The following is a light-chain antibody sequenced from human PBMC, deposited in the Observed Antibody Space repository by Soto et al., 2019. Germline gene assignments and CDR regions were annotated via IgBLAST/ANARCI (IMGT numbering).Light chain of an antibody. CDR2: WAS. CDR1: QRILYSSNNKSY. Sequence: DIVMTQSPDSLAVSLGERATIHCKSSQRILYSSNNKSYLAWYQQKPGQPPKLLIYWASTRESGVPDRLSGGGSGTDFTLTISSLQAEDVAIYYCQQYYSTPNTFGQGTKLEIK. V-gene: IGKV4-1*01. CDR3: QQYYSTPNT. J-gene: IGKJ2*01.